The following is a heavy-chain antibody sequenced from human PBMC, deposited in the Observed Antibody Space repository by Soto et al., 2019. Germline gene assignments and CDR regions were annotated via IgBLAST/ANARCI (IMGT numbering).Heavy chain of an antibody. CDR2: ISGSGGST. CDR1: GFTFSSYA. Sequence: EVQLLESGGGLVQPGGSLRLFCAASGFTFSSYAMSWVRQAPGKGLEWVSAISGSGGSTYYADSVKGRFTISRDNSKNTLYLQMNSLRAEDTAVYYCASDVVAAKNWFDPWGQGTLVTVSS. D-gene: IGHD2-15*01. CDR3: ASDVVAAKNWFDP. V-gene: IGHV3-23*01. J-gene: IGHJ5*02.